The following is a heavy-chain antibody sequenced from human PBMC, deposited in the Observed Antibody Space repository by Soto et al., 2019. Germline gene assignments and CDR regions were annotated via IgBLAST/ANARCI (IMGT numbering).Heavy chain of an antibody. V-gene: IGHV4-31*03. CDR1: GGSISSGGYY. Sequence: QVQLQESGPGLVKPSQTLSLTCTVSGGSISSGGYYWSWIRQHPGKGLEWIGYIYYSGSTYYNPSLKSRVTISVDTSKNHFSLKLSSVTAADTAVYYCASQTPALTDAEYFQHWGQGTLVTVSS. D-gene: IGHD2-15*01. J-gene: IGHJ1*01. CDR3: ASQTPALTDAEYFQH. CDR2: IYYSGST.